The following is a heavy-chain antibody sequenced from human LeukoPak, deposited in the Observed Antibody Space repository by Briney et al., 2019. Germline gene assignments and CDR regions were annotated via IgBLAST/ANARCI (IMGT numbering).Heavy chain of an antibody. D-gene: IGHD2-15*01. J-gene: IGHJ4*02. CDR1: GFTFSSYA. CDR3: AKDTVVVVAAIYPY. CDR2: ISGSGGST. V-gene: IGHV3-23*01. Sequence: PGGSLRLSCAASGFTFSSYAMSWVRQAPGKGLEWVSAISGSGGSTYYADSVKGRFTISRDNFKNTLYLQMNSLRAEDTAVYYCAKDTVVVVAAIYPYWGQGTLVTVSS.